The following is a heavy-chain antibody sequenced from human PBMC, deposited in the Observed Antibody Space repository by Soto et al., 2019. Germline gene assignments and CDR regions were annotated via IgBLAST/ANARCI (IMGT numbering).Heavy chain of an antibody. CDR3: AKDFRTAMVHYYYYYGMDV. D-gene: IGHD5-18*01. CDR2: ISYDGSNK. Sequence: PGGSLRLSCAASGFTFSSYGIHWVRQAPGKGLEWVAVISYDGSNKYYADSVKGRFTISRDNSKNTLYLQMNSLRAEDTAVYYCAKDFRTAMVHYYYYYGMDVWGQGTTVTVSS. CDR1: GFTFSSYG. V-gene: IGHV3-30*18. J-gene: IGHJ6*02.